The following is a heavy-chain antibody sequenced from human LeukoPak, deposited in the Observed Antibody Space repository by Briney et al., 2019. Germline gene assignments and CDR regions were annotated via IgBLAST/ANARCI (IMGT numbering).Heavy chain of an antibody. D-gene: IGHD1-20*01. V-gene: IGHV5-51*01. CDR1: GYSFTSYW. Sequence: GESLKISCKGSGYSFTSYWIGWVPQIPGKGLEWGGIIYPGDSDTRYSPSFQGQVTISADKSISTAYLQWSSLKASDTAMYYCARSERGNWRYFSYWGQGTLVTVSS. CDR2: IYPGDSDT. J-gene: IGHJ4*02. CDR3: ARSERGNWRYFSY.